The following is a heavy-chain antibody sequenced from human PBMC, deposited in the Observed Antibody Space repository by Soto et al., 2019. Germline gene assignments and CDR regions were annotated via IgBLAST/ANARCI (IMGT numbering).Heavy chain of an antibody. Sequence: QVQLVESGGGVVQPGRSLRLSCAASGFTFSSYAMHWVRQAPGKGLEWVAVISYDGSNKYYADSVKGRFTISRDNSKNTLYLQRNSLRAEDTAVYYCASSTTVMYFDYWGQGTLVTVSS. J-gene: IGHJ4*02. CDR3: ASSTTVMYFDY. CDR1: GFTFSSYA. V-gene: IGHV3-30-3*01. CDR2: ISYDGSNK. D-gene: IGHD4-17*01.